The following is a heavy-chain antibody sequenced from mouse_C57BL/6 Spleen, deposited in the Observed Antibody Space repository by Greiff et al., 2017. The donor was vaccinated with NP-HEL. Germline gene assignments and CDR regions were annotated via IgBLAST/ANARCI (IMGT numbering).Heavy chain of an antibody. CDR1: GFTFSDYY. CDR3: ARKGENWDEDAMDY. J-gene: IGHJ4*01. Sequence: EVQVVESGGGLVQPGGSLKLSCAASGFTFSDYYMYWVRQTPEKRLEWVAYISNGGGSTYYPDTVKGRFTISRDNAKNTLYLQMSRLKSEDTAMYYCARKGENWDEDAMDYWGQGTSVTVSS. V-gene: IGHV5-12*01. CDR2: ISNGGGST. D-gene: IGHD4-1*01.